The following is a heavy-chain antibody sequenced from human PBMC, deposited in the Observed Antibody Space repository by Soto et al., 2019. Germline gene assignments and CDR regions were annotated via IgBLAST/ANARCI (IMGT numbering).Heavy chain of an antibody. Sequence: SLRLSFAASGFTFSSYGMHWFRPAPGKGLEGVAVIWYDGSNKYYADSVKGRFTISRDNSKNTLYLQMNSLRAEDTAVYYCARFDTAMVFNYYYYMDVWGKGTTVTVSS. D-gene: IGHD5-18*01. CDR3: ARFDTAMVFNYYYYMDV. J-gene: IGHJ6*03. V-gene: IGHV3-33*01. CDR1: GFTFSSYG. CDR2: IWYDGSNK.